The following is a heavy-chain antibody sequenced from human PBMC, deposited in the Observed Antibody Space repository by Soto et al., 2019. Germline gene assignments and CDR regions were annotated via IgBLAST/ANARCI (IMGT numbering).Heavy chain of an antibody. CDR3: VKNSYYETSTGFDYFDY. V-gene: IGHV3-30*18. J-gene: IGHJ4*02. D-gene: IGHD3-9*01. CDR1: GFTFSRYG. Sequence: HPGGSLRLSCIASGFTFSRYGMHWVRQAPGKGLEWVAVMSYDGSNKWYADSVEGRFDVSRDNSKNTLFLEMNSLRAEDTGLYYCVKNSYYETSTGFDYFDYWGQGVQGTGSS. CDR2: MSYDGSNK.